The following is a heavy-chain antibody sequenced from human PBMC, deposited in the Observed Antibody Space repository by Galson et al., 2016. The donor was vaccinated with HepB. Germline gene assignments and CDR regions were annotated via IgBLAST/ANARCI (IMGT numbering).Heavy chain of an antibody. Sequence: SLRLSCAASGFSFSSCAMSWVRQAPGKGLEWASSIRGSDGTTNYADSVRGRFTISRDNSKDTLYLQMNSLRAEDTAIYHCAKDSSGYNWYFDLWGRGTLVTVSS. D-gene: IGHD3-22*01. CDR1: GFSFSSCA. CDR2: IRGSDGTT. CDR3: AKDSSGYNWYFDL. V-gene: IGHV3-23*01. J-gene: IGHJ2*01.